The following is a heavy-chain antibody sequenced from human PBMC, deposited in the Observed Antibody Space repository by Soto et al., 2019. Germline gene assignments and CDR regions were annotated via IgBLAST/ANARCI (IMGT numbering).Heavy chain of an antibody. CDR1: CFTFSGYY. Sequence: XGSLRLSCAASCFTFSGYYMSWIRQAPGKGLEWVSYISSSSSYTNYADSVKGRFTISRDNAKNSLYLQMNSLRAEGTAVYYCARVTDIVVVPDAIREAWFDPWGQGTLVTVSS. CDR3: ARVTDIVVVPDAIREAWFDP. CDR2: ISSSSSYT. D-gene: IGHD2-2*02. J-gene: IGHJ5*02. V-gene: IGHV3-11*06.